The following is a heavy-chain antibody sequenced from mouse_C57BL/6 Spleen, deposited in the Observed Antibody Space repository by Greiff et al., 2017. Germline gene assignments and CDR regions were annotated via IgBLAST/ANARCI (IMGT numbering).Heavy chain of an antibody. CDR2: IDPSDSAT. J-gene: IGHJ4*01. D-gene: IGHD1-1*01. CDR3: ARGSSGYRRDY. CDR1: GYTFTSYW. Sequence: QVQLQQPGAELVRPGSSVKLSCKASGYTFTSYWMHWVKQRPIQGLEWIGNIDPSDSATHYNQKFKDKATFTVDKSSSTAYMQLSSLTSEDSAVYYCARGSSGYRRDYWGQGTSVTVSS. V-gene: IGHV1-52*01.